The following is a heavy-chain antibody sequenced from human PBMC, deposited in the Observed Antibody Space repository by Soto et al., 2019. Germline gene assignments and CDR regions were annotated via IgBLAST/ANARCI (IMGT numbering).Heavy chain of an antibody. CDR3: ARGPPDGNYGGYDY. D-gene: IGHD4-17*01. CDR2: ISAYNGNT. V-gene: IGHV1-18*01. CDR1: GYTFTNYD. J-gene: IGHJ4*02. Sequence: QVQLVQSGAEVKKPGASVKVSCKASGYTFTNYDISWVRQAPGQGLEWMGWISAYNGNTNYVQKFQCRVAMTTDTSTSTAYMELRSLRSDDTAVYYCARGPPDGNYGGYDYWGQGTLVTVSS.